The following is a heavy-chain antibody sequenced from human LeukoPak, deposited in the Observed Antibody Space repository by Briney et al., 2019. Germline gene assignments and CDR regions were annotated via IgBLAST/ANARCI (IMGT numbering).Heavy chain of an antibody. CDR3: AKDHSSGFVDH. D-gene: IGHD6-19*01. Sequence: GGSLRLSCAASGFTFSSYWMHWVRQAPGKGLVWVSRINSDGSSTSYADSVKGRFTISRDNSKNTLYLQMNSLRVEDTAVYYCAKDHSSGFVDHWGQGTLVAVSS. CDR2: INSDGSST. J-gene: IGHJ4*02. V-gene: IGHV3-74*01. CDR1: GFTFSSYW.